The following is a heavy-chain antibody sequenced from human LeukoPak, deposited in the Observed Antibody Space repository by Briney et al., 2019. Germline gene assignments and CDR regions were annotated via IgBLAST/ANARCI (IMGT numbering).Heavy chain of an antibody. J-gene: IGHJ4*02. CDR3: ARDRPLGSCSTISCPHLDY. CDR1: GFTFSSYG. Sequence: PGGSLRLSCAASGFTFSSYGMHWVRQAPGKGLEWVAFIRYDGSNKYYADSVKGRFTISRDNAKNSLYLQMNSLRAEDTAVYYCARDRPLGSCSTISCPHLDYWGQGTLVTVSS. D-gene: IGHD2-2*01. V-gene: IGHV3-30*02. CDR2: IRYDGSNK.